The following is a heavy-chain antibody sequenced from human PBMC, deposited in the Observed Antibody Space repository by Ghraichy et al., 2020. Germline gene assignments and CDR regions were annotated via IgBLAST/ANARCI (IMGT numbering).Heavy chain of an antibody. J-gene: IGHJ6*02. D-gene: IGHD2-15*01. CDR1: GFTFSSYS. CDR3: LGSLKVGWAGMDV. CDR2: ISSSSSTI. Sequence: LSLTCAASGFTFSSYSMNWVRQAPGKGLEWVSYISSSSSTIYYADSVKGRFTISRDNAKNSLYLQMNSLRDEDTAVYYCLGSLKVGWAGMDVWGQGTTVTVSS. V-gene: IGHV3-48*02.